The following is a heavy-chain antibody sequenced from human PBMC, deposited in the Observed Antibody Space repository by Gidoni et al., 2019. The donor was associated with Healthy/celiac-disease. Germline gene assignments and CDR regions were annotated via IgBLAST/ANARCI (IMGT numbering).Heavy chain of an antibody. V-gene: IGHV4-39*01. CDR3: ARGVQLWGAVYYGSGSRLYYFDY. J-gene: IGHJ4*02. D-gene: IGHD3-10*01. CDR1: GGSISSSSYY. Sequence: QLQLQESGPGLVKPSETLSLTCTVSGGSISSSSYYWGWIRQPPGKGLEWIGSIYYSGRTYYNPSLKIRVTISVDTSKNQFSLKLSSVTAADTAVYYCARGVQLWGAVYYGSGSRLYYFDYWGQGTLVTVSS. CDR2: IYYSGRT.